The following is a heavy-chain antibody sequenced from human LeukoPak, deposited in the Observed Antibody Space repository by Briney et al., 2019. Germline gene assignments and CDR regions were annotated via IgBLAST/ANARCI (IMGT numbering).Heavy chain of an antibody. Sequence: SETLSLTCAVYGGSLSGSYWSWIRQPPGKGLEWIGEINHSGSANYNPSLKSRVTLSIDKSKHQFSLNLNSVTAADTAVYYCARARRDSGYYKVDYWGQGTLVTVSS. V-gene: IGHV4-34*01. D-gene: IGHD3-3*01. CDR3: ARARRDSGYYKVDY. CDR2: INHSGSA. CDR1: GGSLSGSY. J-gene: IGHJ4*02.